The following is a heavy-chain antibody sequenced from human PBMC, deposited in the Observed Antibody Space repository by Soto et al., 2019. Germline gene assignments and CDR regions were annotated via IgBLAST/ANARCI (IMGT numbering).Heavy chain of an antibody. Sequence: QVQLVESGGGVVQPGRSLRLSCAASGFTLSDFAMHWVRQAPGKGLEWVALIANDGGYQHYGDSVKGRFTISGDNSKHLLYLQMTSLRVEDRAVYYCARAMPGMDVWGQGTTVTVSS. V-gene: IGHV3-30-3*01. D-gene: IGHD2-2*01. CDR2: IANDGGYQ. J-gene: IGHJ6*02. CDR1: GFTLSDFA. CDR3: ARAMPGMDV.